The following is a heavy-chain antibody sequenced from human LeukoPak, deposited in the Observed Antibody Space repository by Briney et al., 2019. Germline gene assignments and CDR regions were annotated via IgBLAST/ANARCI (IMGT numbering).Heavy chain of an antibody. D-gene: IGHD4-23*01. CDR1: GFTFGAYA. CDR3: AKSYGGNVRDSFDM. V-gene: IGHV3-23*01. CDR2: ISGAGGLT. Sequence: GGYLRLSCAASGFTFGAYAMSWVRQAPGKGLEWVSTISGAGGLTYYADSVKGRFTISRDNSENTLFLQMNSLRAEDTAVYYCAKSYGGNVRDSFDMWGQGTMVTVSS. J-gene: IGHJ3*02.